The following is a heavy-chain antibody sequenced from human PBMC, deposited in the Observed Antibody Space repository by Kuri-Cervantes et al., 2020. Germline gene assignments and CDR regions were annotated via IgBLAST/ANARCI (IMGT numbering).Heavy chain of an antibody. CDR3: AAGGYGSGSSTPFYFDY. CDR1: GFTVSSNY. D-gene: IGHD3-10*01. Sequence: GGSLRLSCAASGFTVSSNYMSWVRQAPGKGLEWVSAISGSGGSTYYADSVKGRFTISRDNFKNTLYLQMNSLRAEDTAVYYCAAGGYGSGSSTPFYFDYWGQGTLVTVSS. V-gene: IGHV3-23*01. CDR2: ISGSGGST. J-gene: IGHJ4*02.